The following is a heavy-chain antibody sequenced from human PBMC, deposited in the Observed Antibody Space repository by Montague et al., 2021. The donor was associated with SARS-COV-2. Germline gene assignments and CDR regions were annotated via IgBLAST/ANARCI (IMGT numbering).Heavy chain of an antibody. Sequence: CAISGDSVSSNSAAWNWIRQSPSRGLEWLGRTYYRSKWYNDYAVSVKSRIAINPDTSKNQFSLQLNSVTPEDTAVYYCARDTRIQLWFDRDYYYGMDVWGQRTTVTVSS. D-gene: IGHD5-18*01. J-gene: IGHJ6*02. CDR2: TYYRSKWYN. V-gene: IGHV6-1*01. CDR3: ARDTRIQLWFDRDYYYGMDV. CDR1: GDSVSSNSAA.